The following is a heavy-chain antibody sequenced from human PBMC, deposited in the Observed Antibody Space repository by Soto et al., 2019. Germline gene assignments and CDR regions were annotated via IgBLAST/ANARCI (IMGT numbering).Heavy chain of an antibody. J-gene: IGHJ4*02. CDR3: AKVDYDYVWGSSTFDY. CDR1: GFTFDDYA. Sequence: EVQLVESGGGLVQPGRSLRLSCAASGFTFDDYAMHWVRQAPGKGLEWVSGISWNSGSIGYADSVKGRFTISRDNAKNSLYLQMNRLRAEDTALSYCAKVDYDYVWGSSTFDYWGQRTLVTVSS. V-gene: IGHV3-9*01. CDR2: ISWNSGSI. D-gene: IGHD3-16*01.